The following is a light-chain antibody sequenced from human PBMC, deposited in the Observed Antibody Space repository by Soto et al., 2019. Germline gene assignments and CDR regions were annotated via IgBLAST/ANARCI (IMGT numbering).Light chain of an antibody. CDR3: SSYTTSSTVV. CDR1: SSDVGAYKY. CDR2: EVS. J-gene: IGLJ2*01. V-gene: IGLV2-14*01. Sequence: QLVLTQPASVSGSPGQSITISCTGTSSDVGAYKYVSWYQQHPGKAPKLMIYEVSNRPSGVSNRLSGSKSGNTASLTISGLQAEDEADYYCSSYTTSSTVVFGGGTKLTVL.